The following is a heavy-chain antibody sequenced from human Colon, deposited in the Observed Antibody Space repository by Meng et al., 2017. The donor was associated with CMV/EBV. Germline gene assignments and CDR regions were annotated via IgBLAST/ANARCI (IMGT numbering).Heavy chain of an antibody. Sequence: GGSLRLSCAASGFKFSEHYMSWSRQAPGKGLEWISYIDPTGSTIYYADSVKGRFTISRDNARDSLYLQMDSLRVENTAVYFCARGYNTVGHWGQGRLVTVSS. CDR1: GFKFSEHY. D-gene: IGHD1-1*01. V-gene: IGHV3-11*01. J-gene: IGHJ4*02. CDR3: ARGYNTVGH. CDR2: IDPTGSTI.